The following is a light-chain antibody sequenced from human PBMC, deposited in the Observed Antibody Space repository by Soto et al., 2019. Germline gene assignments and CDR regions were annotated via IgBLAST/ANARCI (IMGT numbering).Light chain of an antibody. CDR2: DAS. Sequence: ESVMTHSPATLSVSPGYRATHSCRASQSVGHNLAWYQHKPGQAPRLLIYDASIRATGIPARFSGSGSGTEFTLTISSLQSEDFAVYFCQKYDNWPETFGQGTKVDIK. V-gene: IGKV3-15*01. CDR3: QKYDNWPET. J-gene: IGKJ1*01. CDR1: QSVGHN.